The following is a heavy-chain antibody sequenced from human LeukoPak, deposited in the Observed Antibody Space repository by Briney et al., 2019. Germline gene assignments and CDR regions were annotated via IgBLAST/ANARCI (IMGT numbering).Heavy chain of an antibody. CDR2: MNPNSGNT. J-gene: IGHJ5*02. D-gene: IGHD3-3*01. V-gene: IGHV1-8*01. CDR1: GYTFTSYD. CDR3: ARASPSTIFGVVIAWFDP. Sequence: ASVKVSCKASGYTFTSYDINWVRQATGQGLEWMGWMNPNSGNTGYAQKFQGRVTMTRNTSISTAYMELSSLRSEDTAVYYCARASPSTIFGVVIAWFDPWGQGTLVTVSS.